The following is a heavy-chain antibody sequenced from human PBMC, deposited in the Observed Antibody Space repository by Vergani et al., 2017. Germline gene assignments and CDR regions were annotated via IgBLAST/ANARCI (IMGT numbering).Heavy chain of an antibody. V-gene: IGHV1-46*01. Sequence: QVQLVQSGAEVKKPGASVKVSCKASGYTFTSYYMHWVRQAPGQGLEWMGIINPSGGSTSYAQKFQGRVTMTRDTSTSTVYMELSSLRSEETAVYYCARGEGGFVVVTANLDYWGQGTLVTVSS. J-gene: IGHJ4*02. CDR2: INPSGGST. CDR1: GYTFTSYY. D-gene: IGHD2-21*02. CDR3: ARGEGGFVVVTANLDY.